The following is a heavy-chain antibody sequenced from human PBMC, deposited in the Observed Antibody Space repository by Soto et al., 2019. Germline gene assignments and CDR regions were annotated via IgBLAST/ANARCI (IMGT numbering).Heavy chain of an antibody. CDR1: GGTFSSYT. J-gene: IGHJ4*02. D-gene: IGHD4-17*01. V-gene: IGHV1-69*04. CDR2: IIPILGIA. Sequence: SVKVSCKASGGTFSSYTISWVRQAPGQGLEWMGRIIPILGIANYAQKFQGRVTITAGKSTSTAYMELSSLRSEDTAVYYCARDPLATVTNYYFDYWGQGTLVTVSS. CDR3: ARDPLATVTNYYFDY.